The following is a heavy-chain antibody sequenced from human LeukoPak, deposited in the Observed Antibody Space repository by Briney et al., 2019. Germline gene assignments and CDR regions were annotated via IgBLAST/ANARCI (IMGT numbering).Heavy chain of an antibody. CDR3: AKDLDYGGNSDGFDY. J-gene: IGHJ4*02. Sequence: GRSLRLSCAASGFTFNDYAMHWVRQAPGKGLEWVSGISWNSGSIGYADSVKGRFTISRDNAKNSLYLQMNSLRAEDTALYYCAKDLDYGGNSDGFDYWGQGTLVTVSS. CDR1: GFTFNDYA. V-gene: IGHV3-9*01. CDR2: ISWNSGSI. D-gene: IGHD4-23*01.